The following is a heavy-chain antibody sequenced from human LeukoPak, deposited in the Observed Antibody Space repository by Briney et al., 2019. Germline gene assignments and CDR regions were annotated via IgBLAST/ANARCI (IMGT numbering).Heavy chain of an antibody. CDR1: GFTFSGYY. D-gene: IGHD3-22*01. J-gene: IGHJ4*02. Sequence: GGSLRLSCAASGFTFSGYYMNWIRQAPGKGLEWVSYISSSGSIIYYADSVKGRFTISRDNAKNSLYLQMNSLRAEDTAVYYCARGVLDYYDNSGYYYWGQGTLVTVSS. V-gene: IGHV3-11*04. CDR2: ISSSGSII. CDR3: ARGVLDYYDNSGYYY.